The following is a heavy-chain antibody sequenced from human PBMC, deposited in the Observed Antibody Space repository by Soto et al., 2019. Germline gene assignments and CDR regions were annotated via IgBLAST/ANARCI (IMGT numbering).Heavy chain of an antibody. Sequence: SETLSLTCAVSGGSIISDGYSWSWIRQPPGKRLQWIGHIYEGGNTYYTPSLESRVAISTDKSKNQFSLRLSSVTAADTAVYYCVRRSPEDAFDIWGQGTMVTVSS. CDR2: IYEGGNT. J-gene: IGHJ3*02. CDR1: GGSIISDGYS. V-gene: IGHV4-30-2*01. CDR3: VRRSPEDAFDI.